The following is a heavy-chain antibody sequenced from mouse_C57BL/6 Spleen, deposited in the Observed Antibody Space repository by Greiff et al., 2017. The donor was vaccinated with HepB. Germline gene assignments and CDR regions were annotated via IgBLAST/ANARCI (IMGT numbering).Heavy chain of an antibody. CDR2: FSSGGDYI. Sequence: EVMLVESGEGLVKPGGSLKLSGAASGFTFSSNAMSWVRQTQEKRLEWVAYFSSGGDYIYIADTVKGRFTISRDNARNTLYLQMSSLKSEDTAMYYCTREVSFAYWGQGTLVTVSA. J-gene: IGHJ3*01. CDR1: GFTFSSNA. V-gene: IGHV5-9-1*02. CDR3: TREVSFAY. D-gene: IGHD6-2*01.